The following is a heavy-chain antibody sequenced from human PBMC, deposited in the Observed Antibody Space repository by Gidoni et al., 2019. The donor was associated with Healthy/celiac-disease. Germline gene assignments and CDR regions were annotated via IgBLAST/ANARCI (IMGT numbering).Heavy chain of an antibody. CDR3: ASDIAARPRVWVY. V-gene: IGHV4-39*01. Sequence: QLQLHESVPGLVKPSETLSLTCTVSRGSISSSSYYWGWIRQPPGKGLEWIVSIYYSGSTYYNPSLKSRVTISVDTSKNQFSLKLSSVTAADTAVYYCASDIAARPRVWVYWGQGTLVTVSS. J-gene: IGHJ4*02. D-gene: IGHD6-6*01. CDR1: RGSISSSSYY. CDR2: IYYSGST.